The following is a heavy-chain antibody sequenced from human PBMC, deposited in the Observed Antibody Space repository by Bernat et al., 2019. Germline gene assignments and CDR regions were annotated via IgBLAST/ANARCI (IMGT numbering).Heavy chain of an antibody. CDR1: GGSISSYY. V-gene: IGHV4-59*01. J-gene: IGHJ5*02. Sequence: QVQLQESGPGLVKPSETLSLTCTVSGGSISSYYWSWIRQPPGKGLEWIGYIYYSGSTNYNPSLKSRVTISVDTSKNQFSLKLSSVTAADTAVYYCASFRTGWNWFDPWGQGTLVTVSS. CDR2: IYYSGST. CDR3: ASFRTGWNWFDP.